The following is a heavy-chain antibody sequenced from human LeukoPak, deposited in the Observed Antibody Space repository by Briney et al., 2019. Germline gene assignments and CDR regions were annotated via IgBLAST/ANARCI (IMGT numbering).Heavy chain of an antibody. CDR1: GYSISSGYY. CDR3: ARVGSGSEPAAGDYFDY. D-gene: IGHD6-13*01. Sequence: PSETLSLTCTVSGYSISSGYYWGWIRQPPGKGLEWIGSIYHSGSTYYNPSLKSRVTISVDTSKNQFSLKLSSVTAADTAVYYCARVGSGSEPAAGDYFDYWGQGTLVTVSS. V-gene: IGHV4-38-2*02. J-gene: IGHJ4*02. CDR2: IYHSGST.